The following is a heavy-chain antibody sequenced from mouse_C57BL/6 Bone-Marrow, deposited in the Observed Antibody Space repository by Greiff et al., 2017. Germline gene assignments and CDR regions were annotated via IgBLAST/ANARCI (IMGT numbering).Heavy chain of an antibody. Sequence: QVQLQQPGAELVKPGASVKLSCKASGYTFTSYWMHWVKQRPGQGLEWIGMIHPNSGSTNYNEKFKSKATLTVDKSSSTAYMQLSRLTSEDTAVYYCAREGGIYYYGSSWYFDVWGTGTTVTVSS. CDR3: AREGGIYYYGSSWYFDV. D-gene: IGHD1-1*01. CDR2: IHPNSGST. V-gene: IGHV1-64*01. J-gene: IGHJ1*03. CDR1: GYTFTSYW.